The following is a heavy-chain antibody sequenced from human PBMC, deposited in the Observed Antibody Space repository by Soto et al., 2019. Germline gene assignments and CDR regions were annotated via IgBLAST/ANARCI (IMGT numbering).Heavy chain of an antibody. CDR1: GFSLITIGVG. V-gene: IGHV2-5*01. CDR2: IYWNDDK. Sequence: SGPTLVNPTQTLTLTCSFSGFSLITIGVGVGRIRQPPGKALEWLALIYWNDDKRYSPSLKSRLTITKDTSKNQVVLTMTNMDPVDTATYYCAHTTHLSYDFWSGYSPYYYYYGMDVWGQGTTVTVSS. D-gene: IGHD3-3*01. J-gene: IGHJ6*02. CDR3: AHTTHLSYDFWSGYSPYYYYYGMDV.